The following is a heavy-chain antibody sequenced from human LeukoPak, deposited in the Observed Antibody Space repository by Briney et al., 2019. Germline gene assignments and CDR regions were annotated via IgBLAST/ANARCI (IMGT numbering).Heavy chain of an antibody. CDR2: ISAYNGNT. J-gene: IGHJ4*02. CDR1: GYTFTSYG. V-gene: IGHV1-18*01. CDR3: ARVHPGITMIVAGKFDY. Sequence: EASVKVSCKASGYTFTSYGISWVRQAPGQGLEWMGWISAYNGNTNYAQKLQGRVTMTTDTSTSTAYMELRSLRSDDTAVYYCARVHPGITMIVAGKFDYWGQGTLVTVSS. D-gene: IGHD3-22*01.